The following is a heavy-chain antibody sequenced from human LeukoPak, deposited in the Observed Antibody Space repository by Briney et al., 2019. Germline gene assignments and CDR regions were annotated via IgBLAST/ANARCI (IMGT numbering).Heavy chain of an antibody. CDR2: INSDGTIT. CDR3: ARLGVGFDY. J-gene: IGHJ4*02. V-gene: IGHV3-74*01. D-gene: IGHD7-27*01. CDR1: GFTLTSYW. Sequence: GGSLRLSCAASGFTLTSYWMHWVRQAPGKGLVWLSRINSDGTITSYADSLEGRFTISRDNAKNTVYLQMNSLRAEDTAVYYCARLGVGFDYWGQGALVTVSS.